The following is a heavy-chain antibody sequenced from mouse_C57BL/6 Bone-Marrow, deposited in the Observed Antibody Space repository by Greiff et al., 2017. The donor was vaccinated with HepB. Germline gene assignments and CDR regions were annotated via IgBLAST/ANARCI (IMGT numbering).Heavy chain of an antibody. J-gene: IGHJ4*01. Sequence: VQLQQPGAELVMPGASVKLSCKASGYTFTSYWMHWVKQRPGQGLEWIGEIDPSDSYTNYNQKFKGKSTLTVDKSSSTAYMQLSSLTSEDSAVYYCAGGFIRAMDYWGQGTSVTVSS. CDR1: GYTFTSYW. CDR3: AGGFIRAMDY. CDR2: IDPSDSYT. V-gene: IGHV1-69*01. D-gene: IGHD1-1*01.